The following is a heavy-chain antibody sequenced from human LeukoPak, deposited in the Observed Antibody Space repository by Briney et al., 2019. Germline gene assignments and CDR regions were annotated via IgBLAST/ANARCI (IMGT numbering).Heavy chain of an antibody. Sequence: PGGSLRLSCAASGFTFSSYGMHWVRQAPGKGLEWVAVISYDGSNKYYADSVKGRFTISRDNSKNTLYLQMNSLRAEDTAVYYCAKSINYDSSGYYLPLFAYYYGMDVWGQGTTVTFSS. CDR2: ISYDGSNK. V-gene: IGHV3-30*18. CDR3: AKSINYDSSGYYLPLFAYYYGMDV. J-gene: IGHJ6*02. CDR1: GFTFSSYG. D-gene: IGHD3-22*01.